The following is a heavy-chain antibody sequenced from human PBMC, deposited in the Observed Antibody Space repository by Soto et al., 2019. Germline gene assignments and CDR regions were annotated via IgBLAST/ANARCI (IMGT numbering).Heavy chain of an antibody. CDR2: IYSGGST. V-gene: IGHV3-53*01. D-gene: IGHD3-22*01. J-gene: IGHJ3*02. Sequence: GGSLRLSCAASGFTVSSNYMSWVRQAPGKGLEWVSVIYSGGSTYYADSVKGRFTISRDNSKNTLYLQMNSLRAEDTAVYYCESRGSMYYYDSSGYRAFDIWGQGTMVTVSS. CDR1: GFTVSSNY. CDR3: ESRGSMYYYDSSGYRAFDI.